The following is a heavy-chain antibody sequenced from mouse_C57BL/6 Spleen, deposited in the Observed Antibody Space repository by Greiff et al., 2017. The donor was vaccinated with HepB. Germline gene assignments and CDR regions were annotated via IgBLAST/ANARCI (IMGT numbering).Heavy chain of an antibody. CDR3: TRKGNYDGGYAMDY. CDR2: ISSGGDYI. J-gene: IGHJ4*01. D-gene: IGHD1-2*01. V-gene: IGHV5-9-1*02. CDR1: GFTFSSYA. Sequence: EVMLVESGEGLVKPGGSLKLSCAASGFTFSSYAMSWVRQTPEKRLEWVAYISSGGDYIYYADTVKGRFTISRDNARNTLYLQMSSLKSEDTAMYYCTRKGNYDGGYAMDYWGQGTSVTVSS.